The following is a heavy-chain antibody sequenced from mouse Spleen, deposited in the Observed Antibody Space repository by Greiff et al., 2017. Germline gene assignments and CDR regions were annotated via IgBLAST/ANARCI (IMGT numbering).Heavy chain of an antibody. V-gene: IGHV5-17*01. CDR3: ARNRNWDYDGYYFDY. J-gene: IGHJ2*01. CDR1: GFTFSDYG. Sequence: EVKLMESGGGLVKPGGSLKLSCAASGFTFSDYGMHWVRQAPEKGLEWVAYISSGSSTIYYADTVKGRFTISRDNAKNTLFLQMTSLRSEDTAMYYCARNRNWDYDGYYFDYWGQGTTLTVSS. CDR2: ISSGSSTI. D-gene: IGHD2-4*01.